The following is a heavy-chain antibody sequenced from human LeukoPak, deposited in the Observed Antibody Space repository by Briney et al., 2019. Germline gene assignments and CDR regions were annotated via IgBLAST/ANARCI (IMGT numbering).Heavy chain of an antibody. V-gene: IGHV1-8*01. J-gene: IGHJ4*02. CDR1: GYTFTSYD. CDR2: MNPNSGNT. Sequence: GASVRVSCKASGYTFTSYDINWVRQATGQGREWMGWMNPNSGNTGYAQKFQGRVTITTDESTSTAYMELSSLRSEDTAVYYCASGPGYGSGRFWGQGTLVTVSS. CDR3: ASGPGYGSGRF. D-gene: IGHD3-10*01.